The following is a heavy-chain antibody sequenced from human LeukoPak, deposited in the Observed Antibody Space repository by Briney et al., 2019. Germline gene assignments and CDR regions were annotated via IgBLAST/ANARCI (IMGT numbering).Heavy chain of an antibody. CDR2: IKQDGSEK. CDR3: AREMYCGGDCYSGFDY. Sequence: GGSLRLSCAASGFTFSSYWMSWVRQAPGKGLEWVANIKQDGSEKYYVDSVKGRFTISRDNAKNSLYLQMNSLRAEDTAVYYCAREMYCGGDCYSGFDYWGQGTLVTVSS. CDR1: GFTFSSYW. D-gene: IGHD2-21*01. J-gene: IGHJ4*02. V-gene: IGHV3-7*01.